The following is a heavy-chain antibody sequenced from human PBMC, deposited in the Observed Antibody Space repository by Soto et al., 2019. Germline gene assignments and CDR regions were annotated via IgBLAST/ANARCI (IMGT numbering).Heavy chain of an antibody. J-gene: IGHJ4*02. CDR2: INPNSGGT. CDR3: ARDIGSGPQYYFDY. Sequence: ASVKVSCKASGYTFTGYYMHWVRQAPGQGLEWMGWINPNSGGTKYAKKFQGWVTMTRDTSISTAYMELRRLRSDDTAVYFCARDIGSGPQYYFDYWGQETLLTVSS. D-gene: IGHD6-19*01. CDR1: GYTFTGYY. V-gene: IGHV1-2*04.